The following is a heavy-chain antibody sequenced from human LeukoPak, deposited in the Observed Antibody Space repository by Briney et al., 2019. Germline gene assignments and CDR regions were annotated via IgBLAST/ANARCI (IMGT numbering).Heavy chain of an antibody. V-gene: IGHV3-74*01. J-gene: IGHJ4*02. CDR1: GFTFSSYW. Sequence: GGSLRLSCAASGFTFSSYWMHWVRQAPGKGLVWVSRINSDGSSTRYADSVKGRITRYADSVKGRITISRDNAKNTLYLQMSSLRAEDTAVYYCTRSTGDRSFFDYWGQGTLVTVSS. CDR3: TRSTGDRSFFDY. D-gene: IGHD7-27*01. CDR2: INSDGSSTRYADSVKGRIT.